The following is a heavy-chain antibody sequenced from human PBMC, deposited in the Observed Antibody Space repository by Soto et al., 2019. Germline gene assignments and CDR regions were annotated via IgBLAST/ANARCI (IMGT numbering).Heavy chain of an antibody. D-gene: IGHD6-19*01. Sequence: PSETLSLTCTVSGGSISSSSYYWGWIRQPPGKGLEWIGSIYYSGSTYYNPSLKSRVTISVDTSKNQFSLKLSSVTAADTAVYYCARHEGSGWHYYYYGMDVWGQGTTVTVSS. CDR3: ARHEGSGWHYYYYGMDV. V-gene: IGHV4-39*01. CDR2: IYYSGST. CDR1: GGSISSSSYY. J-gene: IGHJ6*02.